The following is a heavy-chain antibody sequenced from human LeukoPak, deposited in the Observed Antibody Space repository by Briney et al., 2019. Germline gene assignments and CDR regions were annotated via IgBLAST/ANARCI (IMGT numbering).Heavy chain of an antibody. V-gene: IGHV4-61*02. CDR1: GGSISSGSYC. CDR2: IYTSGST. CDR3: ASRIMTTVTYYYYYYYMDV. Sequence: PSETLSLTCTVSGGSISSGSYCWSWIRQPAGKGLEWIGGIYTSGSTNYDPSLKSRVTISVDTSRNQFSLKLSSVTAADTAVYYCASRIMTTVTYYYYYYYMDVWGKGTTVTVSS. J-gene: IGHJ6*03. D-gene: IGHD4-11*01.